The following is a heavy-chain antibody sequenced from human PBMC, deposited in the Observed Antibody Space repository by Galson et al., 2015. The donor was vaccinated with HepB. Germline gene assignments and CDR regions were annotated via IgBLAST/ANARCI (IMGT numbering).Heavy chain of an antibody. CDR3: ARDGYGILRFLEWLSYFDY. CDR2: ISYDGGNK. V-gene: IGHV3-30*03. J-gene: IGHJ4*02. D-gene: IGHD3-3*01. CDR1: GFTFSSYG. Sequence: SLRLSCAASGFTFSSYGMHWVRQAPGRGLEWVAVISYDGGNKYYADSVKGRFTISRDNSKNTLYLQMHSLRADDTAVYYCARDGYGILRFLEWLSYFDYWGQGTLVTVSS.